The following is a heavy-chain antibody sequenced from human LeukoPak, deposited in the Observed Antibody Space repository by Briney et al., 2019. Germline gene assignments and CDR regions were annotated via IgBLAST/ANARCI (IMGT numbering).Heavy chain of an antibody. CDR2: IKQDGSEK. CDR1: GFTLSNYW. D-gene: IGHD6-19*01. V-gene: IGHV3-7*01. Sequence: GGSLRLSCAASGFTLSNYWMSWVRQAPGKGLEWVANIKQDGSEKFYVDSVKGRLTIPRDNAKNSLYLQMNSLRVEDTAVYYCARVQGSSGPGSFEYWGQGTLVTVSS. CDR3: ARVQGSSGPGSFEY. J-gene: IGHJ4*02.